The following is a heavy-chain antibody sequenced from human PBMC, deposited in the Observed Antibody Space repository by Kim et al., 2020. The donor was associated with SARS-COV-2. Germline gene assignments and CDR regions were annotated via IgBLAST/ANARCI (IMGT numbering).Heavy chain of an antibody. CDR3: ARLVGGSPDS. CDR2: TYYRSRWNN. Sequence: SQTLSLTCAISGDSVSSKSAAWNWIRQSPSRGLEWLGRTYYRSRWNNDYALSVKSRISIKPDTSKNQFSLQLNSVTPEGTAVYYCARLVGGSPDSWGQGTQVTVSS. CDR1: GDSVSSKSAA. D-gene: IGHD2-15*01. J-gene: IGHJ4*02. V-gene: IGHV6-1*01.